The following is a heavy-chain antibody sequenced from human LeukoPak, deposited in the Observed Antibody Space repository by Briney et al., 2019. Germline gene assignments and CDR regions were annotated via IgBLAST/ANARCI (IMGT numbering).Heavy chain of an antibody. J-gene: IGHJ4*02. V-gene: IGHV5-51*01. CDR1: EYSFSTYW. CDR2: IFRGESDA. Sequence: EESLKISCKGSEYSFSTYWIAWVRQMPGKGLEWMGIIFRGESDARYSPSFQGQVTISVDKSISTAYLQWSSLKASDTAMYYCARRRAVAGTYYFDYWGQGTLVTVSS. D-gene: IGHD6-19*01. CDR3: ARRRAVAGTYYFDY.